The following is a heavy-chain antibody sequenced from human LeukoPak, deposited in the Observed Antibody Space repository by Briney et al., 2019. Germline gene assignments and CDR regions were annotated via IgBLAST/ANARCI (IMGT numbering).Heavy chain of an antibody. V-gene: IGHV3-21*01. Sequence: GGSLRLSCAASGFTFSTYAMSWVRQAPGKGLEWVSSISTSSSYIYYADSVKGRFTISRDNAKNSLYLQMNSLRAEDTAVYYCAKTTDNYYYYYMDVWGKGTTVTVSS. D-gene: IGHD4-17*01. CDR3: AKTTDNYYYYYMDV. CDR2: ISTSSSYI. CDR1: GFTFSTYA. J-gene: IGHJ6*03.